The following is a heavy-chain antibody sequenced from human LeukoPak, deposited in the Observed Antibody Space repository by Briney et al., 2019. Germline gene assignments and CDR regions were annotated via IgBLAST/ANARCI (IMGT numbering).Heavy chain of an antibody. J-gene: IGHJ4*02. V-gene: IGHV1-3*01. CDR3: ARDGWLRRYYFDY. Sequence: ASVKDSCKASGYTFTNYAMHWVRQAPGQRLEWMGWINAGNGNTKYSQKFQGRVTITRDTSASTAYMELSSLRSEDTAVYYCARDGWLRRYYFDYWGQGTLVTVSS. CDR2: INAGNGNT. CDR1: GYTFTNYA. D-gene: IGHD5-12*01.